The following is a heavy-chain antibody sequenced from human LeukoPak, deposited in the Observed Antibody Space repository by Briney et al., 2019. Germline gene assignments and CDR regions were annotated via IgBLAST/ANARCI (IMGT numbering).Heavy chain of an antibody. V-gene: IGHV3-66*01. D-gene: IGHD2/OR15-2a*01. CDR3: ARDGRALLSD. CDR2: IYSGGST. Sequence: GGSLRLSCVASGFTVSSNYMSWVRQAPGKGLEWVSIIYSGGSTYYADSVKGRFIISRDNSKNTLYLQMYSLRAEDTAVYYCARDGRALLSDWGQGTMVTVSS. J-gene: IGHJ3*01. CDR1: GFTVSSNY.